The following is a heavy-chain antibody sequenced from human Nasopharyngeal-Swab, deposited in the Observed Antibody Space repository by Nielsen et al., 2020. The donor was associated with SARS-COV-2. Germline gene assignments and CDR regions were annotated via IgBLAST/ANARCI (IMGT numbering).Heavy chain of an antibody. J-gene: IGHJ4*02. Sequence: SGPTLVKPTQTLTLTCTFSGFSLSTSGMCVSWIRQPPGKALEWLALIDCDDDKYYSTSLKTRLTISKDTSKNQVVLTMTNMDPVDTATYYCARSTSSIAVAVNFDYWGQGTLVTVSS. CDR1: GFSLSTSGMC. V-gene: IGHV2-70*01. D-gene: IGHD6-19*01. CDR3: ARSTSSIAVAVNFDY. CDR2: IDCDDDK.